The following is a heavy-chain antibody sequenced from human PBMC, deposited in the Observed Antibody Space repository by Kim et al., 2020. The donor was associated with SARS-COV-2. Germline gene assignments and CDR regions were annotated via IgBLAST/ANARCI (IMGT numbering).Heavy chain of an antibody. D-gene: IGHD3-22*01. CDR3: AKAMMGGYRALGY. V-gene: IGHV3-9*01. Sequence: AESVQGRFTISRDNAKNPLYLQMNSLGAEDTALYYCAKAMMGGYRALGYWGQGTLVTVSS. J-gene: IGHJ4*02.